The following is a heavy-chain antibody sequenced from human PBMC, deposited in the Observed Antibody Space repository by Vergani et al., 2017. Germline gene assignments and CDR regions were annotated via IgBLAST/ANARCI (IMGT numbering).Heavy chain of an antibody. Sequence: QVQLVQSGAEVKKPGASVKVSCKASGYTFTSYGISWVRQAPGQGLEWMGGISAYNGNTYYAQKLQGRVTMTTDTSTNTAYMELRSLRSDDTAVYYCARYTAVTTVDGDIFIYYYGMDVWGQGTTVTVSS. CDR1: GYTFTSYG. CDR3: ARYTAVTTVDGDIFIYYYGMDV. J-gene: IGHJ6*02. V-gene: IGHV1-18*01. CDR2: ISAYNGNT. D-gene: IGHD4-11*01.